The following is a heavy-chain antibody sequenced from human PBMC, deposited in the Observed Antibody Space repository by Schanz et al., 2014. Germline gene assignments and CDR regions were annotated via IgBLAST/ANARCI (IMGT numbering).Heavy chain of an antibody. CDR3: ARDHTTESYYSAGPPIDY. J-gene: IGHJ4*02. Sequence: EMQLLESGGGLAQPGGSLRLSCAASGFTLSNYAMSWVRQAPGKGLEWLSAISGSGGSTYYADSVKGRFTISRDNSKNTLYLQMNSLRAEDTAVYYCARDHTTESYYSAGPPIDYWGQGTLLTVSS. V-gene: IGHV3-23*01. D-gene: IGHD1-26*01. CDR1: GFTLSNYA. CDR2: ISGSGGST.